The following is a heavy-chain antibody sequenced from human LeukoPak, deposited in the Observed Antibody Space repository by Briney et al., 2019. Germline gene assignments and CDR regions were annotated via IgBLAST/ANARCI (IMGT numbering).Heavy chain of an antibody. V-gene: IGHV4-34*01. D-gene: IGHD2-15*01. J-gene: IGHJ5*02. CDR3: ARGVVVVAARNWFDP. CDR1: GGSFSGYY. Sequence: SETLSLTCAVYGGSFSGYYWSWTRQPPGKGLEWIGEINHSGSTNYNPSLKSRVTISVDTSKNQFSLKLSSVTAADTAVYYCARGVVVVAARNWFDPWGQGTLVTVFS. CDR2: INHSGST.